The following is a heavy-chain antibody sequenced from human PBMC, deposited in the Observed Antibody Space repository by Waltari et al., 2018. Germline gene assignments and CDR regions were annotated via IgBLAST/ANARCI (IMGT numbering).Heavy chain of an antibody. CDR3: ARDPDLYYMDV. CDR1: GGSFGGYY. CDR2: INHSGST. Sequence: QVQLQQWGAGLLKPSETLSLTCAVYGGSFGGYYWSWIRQPPGKGLEWIGEINHSGSTNYTPSLKSRVTIAVDTSKNQFSLKLSAVTAADTAVYYCARDPDLYYMDVWGKGTTVTVSS. J-gene: IGHJ6*03. D-gene: IGHD3-3*01. V-gene: IGHV4-34*01.